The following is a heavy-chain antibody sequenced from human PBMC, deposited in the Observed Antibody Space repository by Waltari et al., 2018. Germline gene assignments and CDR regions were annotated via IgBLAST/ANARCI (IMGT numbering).Heavy chain of an antibody. CDR2: ISWDSGSI. D-gene: IGHD2-15*01. CDR3: AKSDRRYSPYYYYDMDV. J-gene: IGHJ6*03. CDR1: GFPFDASA. Sequence: EVKLVESGGGLVQPGRSLRLSCAASGFPFDASAMHWVRQAPGRGLEGDSGISWDSGSIGDADSMKGRFISSSDNAKNSLYLQMNSMRAEDMALYYCAKSDRRYSPYYYYDMDVWGKGTTVTISS. V-gene: IGHV3-9*03.